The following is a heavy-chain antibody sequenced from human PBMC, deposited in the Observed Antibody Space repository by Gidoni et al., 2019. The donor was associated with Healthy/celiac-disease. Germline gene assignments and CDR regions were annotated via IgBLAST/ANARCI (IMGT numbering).Heavy chain of an antibody. Sequence: QVQLVQSGAEVKKPGASVKVSCKASGYTVTGYYMHWVRQAPGQGLEWMGWINPNSGGTNYAQKFQGRVTMTRDTSISTAYMELSRLRSDDTAVYYCARGLGWSSGWYNFDYWGQGTLVTVSS. V-gene: IGHV1-2*02. D-gene: IGHD6-19*01. CDR3: ARGLGWSSGWYNFDY. CDR2: INPNSGGT. CDR1: GYTVTGYY. J-gene: IGHJ4*02.